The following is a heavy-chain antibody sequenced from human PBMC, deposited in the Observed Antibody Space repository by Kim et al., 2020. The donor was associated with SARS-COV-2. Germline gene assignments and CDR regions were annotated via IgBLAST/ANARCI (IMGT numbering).Heavy chain of an antibody. D-gene: IGHD2-2*01. CDR3: AGYQLPYHFDF. J-gene: IGHJ4*02. Sequence: SETLSLTCAVSGASISSNWWSWLRQPPGKGLEWIGEIYHTGSTNYNPSLKSRVTISVDKSKNHFSLRLTSVTAADTAVYYCAGYQLPYHFDFWGQGTLVTVSS. V-gene: IGHV4-4*02. CDR2: IYHTGST. CDR1: GASISSNW.